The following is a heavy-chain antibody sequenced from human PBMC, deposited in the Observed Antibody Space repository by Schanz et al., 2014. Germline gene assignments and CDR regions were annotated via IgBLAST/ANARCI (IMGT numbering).Heavy chain of an antibody. D-gene: IGHD3-10*01. CDR2: LNPDSGET. CDR3: ARGGVLVLPPGTVKKGNDY. Sequence: QVQLVQSRGEVKKPGASVKVSCKASGYTFASYGINWVRQAPGQGLEWMGWLNPDSGETLYAQRFQGRVTLTRDTSIRPADMDLRSLLSDDAAVYFCARGGVLVLPPGTVKKGNDYWGQGTLVTVSS. V-gene: IGHV1-2*02. J-gene: IGHJ4*02. CDR1: GYTFASYG.